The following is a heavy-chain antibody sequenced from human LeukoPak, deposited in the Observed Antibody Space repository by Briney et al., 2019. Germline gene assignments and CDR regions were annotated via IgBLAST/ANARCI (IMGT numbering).Heavy chain of an antibody. J-gene: IGHJ6*04. CDR1: GYTFTSYY. CDR2: INPSGGST. D-gene: IGHD3-9*01. V-gene: IGHV1-46*01. CDR3: ARDRRGHYDILTGYDV. Sequence: ASVKVSCKAPGYTFTSYYMHWVRQAPGQGLEWMGIINPSGGSTSYAQKFQGRVTMTRDMSTSTVYMELSSLRSEDAAVYYCARDRRGHYDILTGYDVWGKGTTVTVSS.